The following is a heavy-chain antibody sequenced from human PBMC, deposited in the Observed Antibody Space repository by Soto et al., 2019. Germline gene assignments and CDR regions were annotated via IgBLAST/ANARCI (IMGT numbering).Heavy chain of an antibody. D-gene: IGHD2-8*01. CDR3: AKCPGYAILDYYYYGMDV. CDR1: GFTFSSYG. CDR2: ISYDGSNK. Sequence: QVQLVESGGGVVQPGRSLRLSCAASGFTFSSYGMHWVRQAPGKGLEWVAVISYDGSNKYYADSVKGRFSISRDTSKNTLYLQMNSLRAEDTAVYYCAKCPGYAILDYYYYGMDVWGQGTTVAVSS. J-gene: IGHJ6*02. V-gene: IGHV3-30*18.